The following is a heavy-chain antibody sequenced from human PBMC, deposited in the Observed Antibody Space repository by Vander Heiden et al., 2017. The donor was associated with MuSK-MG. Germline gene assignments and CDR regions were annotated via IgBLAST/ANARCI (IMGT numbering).Heavy chain of an antibody. CDR3: AKEGRYFDWLSTLRPYYYYYYMDV. CDR1: GFTFSSYG. CDR2: ISYYGSNK. V-gene: IGHV3-30*18. Sequence: QVQLVESGGGVVQPGRSLRLSCAASGFTFSSYGMPWVRQAQGKGLEWVAVISYYGSNKYYADSVKGRFTISRDNSKNTLYLQMNSLRAEDTAVYYCAKEGRYFDWLSTLRPYYYYYYMDVWGKGTTVTVSS. D-gene: IGHD3-9*01. J-gene: IGHJ6*03.